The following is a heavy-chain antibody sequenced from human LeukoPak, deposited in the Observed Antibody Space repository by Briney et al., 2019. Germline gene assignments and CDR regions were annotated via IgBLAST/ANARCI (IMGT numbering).Heavy chain of an antibody. D-gene: IGHD2-15*01. Sequence: GGSLRLSCAASGFTVNTNHMHWVRQAPGKGLEWVSTFYNGGSMYYLDSVKGRFTISRDSFKNTLYLQMNSLRVEDTAFYYCATSVVGLSYDEHFQHWGQGTLVTVSS. J-gene: IGHJ1*01. V-gene: IGHV3-53*01. CDR3: ATSVVGLSYDEHFQH. CDR2: FYNGGSM. CDR1: GFTVNTNH.